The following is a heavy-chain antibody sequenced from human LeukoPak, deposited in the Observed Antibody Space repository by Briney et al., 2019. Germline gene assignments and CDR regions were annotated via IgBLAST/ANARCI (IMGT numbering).Heavy chain of an antibody. CDR3: ARRPQEYDSSGFDY. CDR1: GGSISSSSYY. V-gene: IGHV4-39*07. D-gene: IGHD3-22*01. Sequence: SETLSLTCTVSGGSISSSSYYWGWIRQPPGKGLEWIGSIYYSGSTYYNPSLKSRVTISVDTSKNQFSLKLSSVTAADTAVYYCARRPQEYDSSGFDYWGQGTLVTVSS. J-gene: IGHJ4*02. CDR2: IYYSGST.